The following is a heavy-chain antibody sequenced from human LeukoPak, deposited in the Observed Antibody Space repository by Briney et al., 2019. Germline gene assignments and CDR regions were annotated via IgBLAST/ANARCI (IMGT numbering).Heavy chain of an antibody. CDR3: AKSVFGTTLYYFDY. J-gene: IGHJ4*02. D-gene: IGHD1-7*01. CDR2: ISSSSSYI. Sequence: GGSLRLSCAASGFPFSSYTMNWVRQAPGKGLEWVSSISSSSSYIYYADSVKGRFTISRDNAKNSLYLQMNSLRAEDTAVYYCAKSVFGTTLYYFDYWGQGTLVTVSS. CDR1: GFPFSSYT. V-gene: IGHV3-21*01.